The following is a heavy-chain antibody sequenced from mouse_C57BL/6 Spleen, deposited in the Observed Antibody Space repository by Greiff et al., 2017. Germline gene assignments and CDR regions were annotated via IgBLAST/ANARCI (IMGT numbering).Heavy chain of an antibody. J-gene: IGHJ2*01. CDR3: ARIPGEGY. D-gene: IGHD2-13*01. Sequence: VQLQQSGAELVRPGASVKLSCKASGYTFTDYYINWVKQRPGQGLEWIARIYPGSGNTYYNEKFKGKATLTAEKSSSTAYMQLSSLTSEDSAVYFCARIPGEGYWGQGTTLTVSS. CDR2: IYPGSGNT. CDR1: GYTFTDYY. V-gene: IGHV1-76*01.